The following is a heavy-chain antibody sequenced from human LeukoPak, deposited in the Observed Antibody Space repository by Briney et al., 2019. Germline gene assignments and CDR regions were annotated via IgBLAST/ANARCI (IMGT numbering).Heavy chain of an antibody. CDR3: ARGVTMIVVVIHDWYFDL. D-gene: IGHD3-22*01. Sequence: SETLSLTCTVSGGSISSSSYYWGWIREPPGKGLEWIGSIYYTRSTYYNPSLKSRVTISVDTSKNQFSLKLTSVTAADTAVYYCARGVTMIVVVIHDWYFDLWGRGTLVTVSS. V-gene: IGHV4-39*01. CDR2: IYYTRST. J-gene: IGHJ2*01. CDR1: GGSISSSSYY.